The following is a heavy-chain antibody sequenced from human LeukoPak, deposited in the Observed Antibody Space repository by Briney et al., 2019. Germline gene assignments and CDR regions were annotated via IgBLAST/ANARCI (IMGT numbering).Heavy chain of an antibody. CDR1: GGSFSGFH. CDR3: ARKGAAMATYWFDP. CDR2: INNSGST. V-gene: IGHV4-34*01. Sequence: SETLSLTCAVYGGSFSGFHWSWLRQPPGKGLEWIGEINNSGSTNNNPSLKSRVTMSVDTSKNQFSLKLSSVTAADTAVYYCARKGAAMATYWFDPWGQGTLVTVSS. J-gene: IGHJ5*02. D-gene: IGHD5-18*01.